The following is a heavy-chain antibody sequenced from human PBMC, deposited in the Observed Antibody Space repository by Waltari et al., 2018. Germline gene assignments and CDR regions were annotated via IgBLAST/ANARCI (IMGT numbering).Heavy chain of an antibody. V-gene: IGHV1-46*01. CDR2: IRPSGDST. Sequence: QVQLVQSGAEVKKPGASMKVSCKASGYDSSGYYTHWVRQAPGQGLQLMGLIRPSGDSTNYAKKFRGRVSMTRDTSTNTVYMELGSLTSEDTAVYYCAREKKGGYFDYWGQGTPVTVSS. D-gene: IGHD3-22*01. CDR1: GYDSSGYY. J-gene: IGHJ4*02. CDR3: AREKKGGYFDY.